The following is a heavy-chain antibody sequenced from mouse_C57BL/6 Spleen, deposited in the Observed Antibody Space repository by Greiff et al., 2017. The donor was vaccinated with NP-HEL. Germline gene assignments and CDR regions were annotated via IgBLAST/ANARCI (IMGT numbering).Heavy chain of an antibody. Sequence: QVQLKESGPELVKPGASVKISCKASGYAFSSSWMNWVKQRPGKGLEWIGRIYPGDGDTNYNGKFKGKATLTADKSSSTAYMQLSSLTSEDSAVYFCARGDWVDYWGQGTTLTVSS. CDR3: ARGDWVDY. CDR1: GYAFSSSW. D-gene: IGHD4-1*01. J-gene: IGHJ2*01. V-gene: IGHV1-82*01. CDR2: IYPGDGDT.